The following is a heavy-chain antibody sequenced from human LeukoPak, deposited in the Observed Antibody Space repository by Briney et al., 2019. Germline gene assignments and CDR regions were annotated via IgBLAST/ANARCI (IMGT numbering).Heavy chain of an antibody. CDR3: ARGVRVRGVEDKYDHYYHGMDV. CDR1: GGSISSYY. D-gene: IGHD3-10*01. CDR2: IYTSGST. V-gene: IGHV4-4*07. J-gene: IGHJ6*02. Sequence: SETPSLTCTVSGGSISSYYWSWIRQPAGKGLEWIGRIYTSGSTNYNPSLKSRVTMSVDTSKNQFSLKLSSVTAADTAVYYCARGVRVRGVEDKYDHYYHGMDVWGQGTTVTVP.